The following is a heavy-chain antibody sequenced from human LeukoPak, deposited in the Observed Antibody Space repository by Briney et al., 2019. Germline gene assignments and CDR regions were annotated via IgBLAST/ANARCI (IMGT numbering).Heavy chain of an antibody. CDR2: IRYDGRNK. CDR1: GFTFSSYA. CDR3: AKNTMTTYQYYMDV. D-gene: IGHD4-11*01. J-gene: IGHJ6*03. V-gene: IGHV3-30*02. Sequence: GWSLRLSCAASGFTFSSYAMSWVRQAPGKGLEWVAFIRYDGRNKNYADSVKGRFTISRDNSKNTLYLQMNSLRPEDKAVYYCAKNTMTTYQYYMDVWGKGTSVTISS.